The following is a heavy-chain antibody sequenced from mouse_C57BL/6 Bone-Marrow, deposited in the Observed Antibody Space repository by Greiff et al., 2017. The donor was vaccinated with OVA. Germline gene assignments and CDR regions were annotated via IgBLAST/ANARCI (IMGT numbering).Heavy chain of an antibody. V-gene: IGHV1-9*01. Sequence: QVQLQQSGAELMKPGASVKLSCKATGYTFTGYWIEWVKQRPGHGLEWIGEILPGSGSTNYNEKFKGKATFTADTSSNTAYMQLSSLTTEDSAIYYWARSGTTVVATGWYFDVWGTGTTVTVSS. CDR3: ARSGTTVVATGWYFDV. J-gene: IGHJ1*03. D-gene: IGHD1-1*01. CDR2: ILPGSGST. CDR1: GYTFTGYW.